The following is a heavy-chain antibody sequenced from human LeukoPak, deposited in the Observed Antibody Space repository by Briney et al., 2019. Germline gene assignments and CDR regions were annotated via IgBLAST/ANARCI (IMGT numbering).Heavy chain of an antibody. Sequence: SETLSLTCTVSGYSISSGYYWGWIRQPPGKGLEWIGSIYHSGSTYYNPSLKSRVTISVDTSKNQFSLKLSSVTAADTAIYYCARGGVFGGRAIVDAFDLWGQGTMVSVSS. J-gene: IGHJ3*01. CDR3: ARGGVFGGRAIVDAFDL. CDR1: GYSISSGYY. D-gene: IGHD5/OR15-5a*01. CDR2: IYHSGST. V-gene: IGHV4-38-2*02.